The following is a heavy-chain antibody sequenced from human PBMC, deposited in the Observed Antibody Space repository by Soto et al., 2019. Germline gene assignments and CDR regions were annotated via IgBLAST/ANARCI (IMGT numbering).Heavy chain of an antibody. J-gene: IGHJ4*02. V-gene: IGHV1-69*02. D-gene: IGHD2-15*01. Sequence: SLNVSCKASSGTFSSYTISWVRQAPGQGLEWMGRIIPILGIANYAQKFQGRVTITADKSTSTAYMELSSLRSEDTAVYYCARTQYCSGGSCYSFAYWGQGTLVTVSS. CDR1: SGTFSSYT. CDR2: IIPILGIA. CDR3: ARTQYCSGGSCYSFAY.